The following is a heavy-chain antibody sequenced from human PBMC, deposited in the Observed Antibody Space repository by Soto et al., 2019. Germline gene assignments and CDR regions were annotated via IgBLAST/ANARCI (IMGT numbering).Heavy chain of an antibody. Sequence: EVQLVESGGDLVQSGGSLRLSCAASGFTFRNYWMHWVRQSPGEGLVGVSRINTDGSRTDYADSVKGRFTISRDTAKNTLYLQMNSLRAEDTAVYYCARPRGTGSSAFDIWGQGTMVTVSS. CDR3: ARPRGTGSSAFDI. CDR1: GFTFRNYW. V-gene: IGHV3-74*01. CDR2: INTDGSRT. J-gene: IGHJ3*02. D-gene: IGHD1-1*01.